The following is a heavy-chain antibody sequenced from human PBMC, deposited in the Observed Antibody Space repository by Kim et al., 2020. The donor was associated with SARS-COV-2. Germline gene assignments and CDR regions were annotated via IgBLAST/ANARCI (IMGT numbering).Heavy chain of an antibody. V-gene: IGHV1-2*06. D-gene: IGHD6-13*01. CDR1: GYTFTGYY. J-gene: IGHJ6*02. Sequence: ASVKVSCKASGYTFTGYYMHWVRQAPGQGLEWMGRINPNSGGTNYAQKFQGRVTMTRDTSISTAYMELSRLRSDDTAVYYCARDWIFTGYSSSWYDYYYYYGMDVWGQGTTVTVSS. CDR2: INPNSGGT. CDR3: ARDWIFTGYSSSWYDYYYYYGMDV.